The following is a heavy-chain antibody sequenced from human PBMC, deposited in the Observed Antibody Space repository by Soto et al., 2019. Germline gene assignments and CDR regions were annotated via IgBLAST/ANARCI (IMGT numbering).Heavy chain of an antibody. Sequence: SETLSLTCAVYGGSFSGYYWSWIRQPPGKGLEWIGEINHSGITNYNPSLKSRVTISVDTSKNQFSLKLSSVTAADTAVYYCARVRFLEWLLSPMDVWGKGTTVTVSS. V-gene: IGHV4-34*01. CDR2: INHSGIT. CDR3: ARVRFLEWLLSPMDV. J-gene: IGHJ6*03. CDR1: GGSFSGYY. D-gene: IGHD3-3*01.